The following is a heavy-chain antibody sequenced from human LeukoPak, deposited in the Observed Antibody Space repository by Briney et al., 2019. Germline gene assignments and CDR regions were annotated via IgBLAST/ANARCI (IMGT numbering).Heavy chain of an antibody. Sequence: SETLSLTCTVSGYSISSGYYWGWIRQPPGKGLEWIGSIYHSGSTYYNPSLKSRVTISVDTSKNQFSLKLSSVTAADTAVYYCARDDIVVVPAARTLFDYWGQGTLVTVSS. V-gene: IGHV4-38-2*02. D-gene: IGHD2-2*01. CDR3: ARDDIVVVPAARTLFDY. CDR1: GYSISSGYY. CDR2: IYHSGST. J-gene: IGHJ4*02.